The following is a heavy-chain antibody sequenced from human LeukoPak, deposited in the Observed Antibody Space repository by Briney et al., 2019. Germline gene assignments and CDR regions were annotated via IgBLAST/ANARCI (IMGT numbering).Heavy chain of an antibody. J-gene: IGHJ4*02. CDR3: ARVFTYYDFWSGYLNGHYFDY. D-gene: IGHD3-3*01. Sequence: ASVKLSCKASGYTFTSYGISWVRQAPGQGLEWMGWISAYNGNTNYAQKLQGRVTMTTDTSTNTAYMELRSLRSDDTAVYYCARVFTYYDFWSGYLNGHYFDYWGQGTLVTVSS. V-gene: IGHV1-18*01. CDR2: ISAYNGNT. CDR1: GYTFTSYG.